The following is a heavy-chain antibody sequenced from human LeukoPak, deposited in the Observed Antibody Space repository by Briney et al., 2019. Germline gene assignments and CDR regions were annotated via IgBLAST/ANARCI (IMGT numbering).Heavy chain of an antibody. CDR2: ISYDGRNN. Sequence: GRSLRLSCAASGFTFSSYAMHWVRQGPGKGLEWLAIISYDGRNNHYGDSVKGRFTISRDNSKNTLHLQMSSLRAEDTAVYYCAKLGFDSSGSHTLFDYWGQGTQVTVSS. V-gene: IGHV3-30*18. CDR3: AKLGFDSSGSHTLFDY. CDR1: GFTFSSYA. D-gene: IGHD3-22*01. J-gene: IGHJ4*02.